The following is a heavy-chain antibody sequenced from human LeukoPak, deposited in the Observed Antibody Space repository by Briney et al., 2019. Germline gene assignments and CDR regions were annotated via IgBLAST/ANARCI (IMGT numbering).Heavy chain of an antibody. V-gene: IGHV4-34*01. J-gene: IGHJ4*02. CDR3: ARMAGIAVAGTRDY. CDR1: GGSFSGYY. D-gene: IGHD6-19*01. Sequence: SETLSLTCAVYGGSFSGYYWSWIRQPPGKGLEWIGEINHSGSTNYNPSLKSRVTISVDTSKNQFSLKLSSVTAADTAVYYCARMAGIAVAGTRDYWGQGTLVTVSS. CDR2: INHSGST.